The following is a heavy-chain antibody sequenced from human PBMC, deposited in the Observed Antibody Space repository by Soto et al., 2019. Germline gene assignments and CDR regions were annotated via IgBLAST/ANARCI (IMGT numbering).Heavy chain of an antibody. CDR2: IIPIFGTA. Sequence: SVKVSCKASGGTFSSYAISWVRQAPGQGLEWMGGIIPIFGTANYAQKFQGRVTITADESTSTAYMELSSLRSEDTAVYYCARPRWVMTTVNVRVNYYYYYGMDVWGQGTTVTVSS. CDR1: GGTFSSYA. D-gene: IGHD4-17*01. V-gene: IGHV1-69*13. CDR3: ARPRWVMTTVNVRVNYYYYYGMDV. J-gene: IGHJ6*02.